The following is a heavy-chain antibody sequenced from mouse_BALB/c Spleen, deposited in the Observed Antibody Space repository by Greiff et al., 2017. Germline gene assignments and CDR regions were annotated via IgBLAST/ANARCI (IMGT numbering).Heavy chain of an antibody. V-gene: IGHV5-6-5*01. Sequence: EVQVVESGGGLVKPGGSLKLSCAASGFTFSSYAMSWVRQTPEKRLEWVASISSGGSTYYPDSVKGRFTISRDNARNILYLQMSSLRSEDTAMYYCARFDYDEGFDYWGQGTTLTVSS. CDR2: ISSGGST. CDR3: ARFDYDEGFDY. J-gene: IGHJ2*01. CDR1: GFTFSSYA. D-gene: IGHD2-4*01.